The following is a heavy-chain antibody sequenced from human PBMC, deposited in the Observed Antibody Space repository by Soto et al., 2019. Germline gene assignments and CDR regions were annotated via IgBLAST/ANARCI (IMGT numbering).Heavy chain of an antibody. CDR2: TYYRSKWYN. D-gene: IGHD6-6*01. J-gene: IGHJ6*02. CDR3: ARDSRSSTSSYYSFGMDV. Sequence: SQTLSLTCAISGDSVSSKSAAWNWIRQSPSRGLEWLGRTYYRSKWYNDYAVSVKSRITINPDTSKNQFSLQLNSVTPEDTAVYFCARDSRSSTSSYYSFGMDVWGQGTTVTVPS. CDR1: GDSVSSKSAA. V-gene: IGHV6-1*01.